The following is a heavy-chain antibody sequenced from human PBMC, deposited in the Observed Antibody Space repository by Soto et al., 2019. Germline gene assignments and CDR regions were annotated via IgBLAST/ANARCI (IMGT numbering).Heavy chain of an antibody. CDR3: GRLEGLATISYYFDY. V-gene: IGHV4-39*01. D-gene: IGHD3-9*01. CDR1: GGSVSSSSYY. J-gene: IGHJ4*02. CDR2: VYYSGST. Sequence: SETLSLTCPVSGGSVSSSSYYWGWVRKPPGKGLEWIGSVYYSGSTYYNPSLESRVTISVDKSKNQFSLKLMSLSAADTAVYYCGRLEGLATISYYFDYWGQGALVTVSS.